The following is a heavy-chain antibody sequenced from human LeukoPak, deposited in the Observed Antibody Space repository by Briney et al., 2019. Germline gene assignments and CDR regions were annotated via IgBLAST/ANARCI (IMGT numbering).Heavy chain of an antibody. V-gene: IGHV3-30*03. Sequence: GGSLRLSCAASGFTFSSYGVHWVRQAPGKGLEWVAVISYDGSNKYYADSVKGRFTISRDNSKNTLYLQMNSLRAEDTAVYYCARDIVVVPAATYYYYGMDVWGQGTTVTVSS. D-gene: IGHD2-2*01. CDR2: ISYDGSNK. CDR1: GFTFSSYG. J-gene: IGHJ6*02. CDR3: ARDIVVVPAATYYYYGMDV.